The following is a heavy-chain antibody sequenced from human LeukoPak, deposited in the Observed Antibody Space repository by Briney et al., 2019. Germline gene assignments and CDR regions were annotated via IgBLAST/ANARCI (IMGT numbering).Heavy chain of an antibody. D-gene: IGHD6-19*01. V-gene: IGHV4-4*09. CDR1: GASISSYY. J-gene: IGHJ5*02. CDR2: IFASGST. CDR3: ARQGFSVAGKRSWFDA. Sequence: SETLSLTCTVSGASISSYYWSWIRQPPGKGLEWIGHIFASGSTNYNPSLKSRVTISVDTTKNHLSLKLISVTAADTAVYYCARQGFSVAGKRSWFDAWGQGTLVTVSS.